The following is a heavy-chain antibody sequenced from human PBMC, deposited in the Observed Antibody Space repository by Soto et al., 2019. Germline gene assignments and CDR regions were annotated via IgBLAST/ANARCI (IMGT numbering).Heavy chain of an antibody. V-gene: IGHV1-69*13. J-gene: IGHJ6*02. Sequence: ASVKVSCKASGGTFSSYAISWVRQAPGQGLEWMGGIIPIFGTANYAQKFQGRVTITADESTSTAYMELSSLRSEDTAVYYCGYGSSGPYGMDVWGQGTTVTVSS. CDR2: IIPIFGTA. CDR1: GGTFSSYA. CDR3: GYGSSGPYGMDV. D-gene: IGHD6-6*01.